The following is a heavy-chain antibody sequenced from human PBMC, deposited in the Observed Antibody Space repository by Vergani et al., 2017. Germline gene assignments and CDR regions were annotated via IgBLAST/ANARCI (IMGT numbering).Heavy chain of an antibody. CDR3: APDSSGYWDGY. D-gene: IGHD3-22*01. V-gene: IGHV3-30*03. CDR1: GFTFSSHG. J-gene: IGHJ4*02. CDR2: ISYDGSNK. Sequence: QVQLVESGGGVVQPGRSLRLSCAASGFTFSSHGMHWVRQAPGKGLEWVAVISYDGSNKYYADSVKGRFTISRDNSKNTLYLQMNSLRAEDTAVYYCAPDSSGYWDGYWGQGTLVTVSS.